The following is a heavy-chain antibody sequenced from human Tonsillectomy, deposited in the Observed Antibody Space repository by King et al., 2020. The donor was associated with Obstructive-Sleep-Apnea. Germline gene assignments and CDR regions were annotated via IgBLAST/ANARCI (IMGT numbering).Heavy chain of an antibody. CDR2: INWNSESI. Sequence: VQLVESGGSLVQPGRSLRLSCAASGFTFDDYAMHWVRQAPGKGLEWVSGINWNSESIGYADSVKGRLTISRDNAKNSLYLQVNSLRAEDTALYYCVKDKNSGWYVDYFDYWGQGTLVTVSS. V-gene: IGHV3-9*01. J-gene: IGHJ4*02. D-gene: IGHD6-19*01. CDR3: VKDKNSGWYVDYFDY. CDR1: GFTFDDYA.